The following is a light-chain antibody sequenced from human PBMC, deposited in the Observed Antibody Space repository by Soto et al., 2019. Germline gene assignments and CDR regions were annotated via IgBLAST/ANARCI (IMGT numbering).Light chain of an antibody. V-gene: IGKV1-39*01. CDR3: QQIYSTPRT. Sequence: DIQMTQSPSSLSACVGDRVTITCRASQSISSYLNWYQQKQGKAPKLLIYAASSLQSGVPSRFSGSGSGTDFTLTISSLQPEDFATYYCQQIYSTPRTFGQGTKVEIK. CDR1: QSISSY. J-gene: IGKJ1*01. CDR2: AAS.